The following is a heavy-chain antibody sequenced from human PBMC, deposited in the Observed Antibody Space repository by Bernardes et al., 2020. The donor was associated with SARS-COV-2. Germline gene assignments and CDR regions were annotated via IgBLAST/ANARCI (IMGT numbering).Heavy chain of an antibody. Sequence: GGSLRLCCAASGFAFSNYWLHWVRQLPGKGLVWVSRMNTDGRVTDYADSVKGRFTISRDNAKNTLYLQMNSLRVEDTAVYYCVIDLGGVKGYWSQGTLVTVSS. CDR2: MNTDGRVT. CDR3: VIDLGGVKGY. CDR1: GFAFSNYW. J-gene: IGHJ4*02. V-gene: IGHV3-74*01. D-gene: IGHD2-8*02.